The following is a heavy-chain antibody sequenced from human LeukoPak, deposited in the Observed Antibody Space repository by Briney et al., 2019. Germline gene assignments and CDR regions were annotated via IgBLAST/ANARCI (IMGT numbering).Heavy chain of an antibody. CDR2: IWYDGSNK. CDR1: GFTFSSYV. J-gene: IGHJ3*02. Sequence: PGGSLRLSCAASGFTFSSYVMHWVRQAPGKGLEWVAVIWYDGSNKYYADSVKGRFTISRDNSKNTLYLQMNSLRAEDTAVYYCARVHSTSRQTDAFDTWGQGTMVTVSS. V-gene: IGHV3-33*01. CDR3: ARVHSTSRQTDAFDT. D-gene: IGHD6-13*01.